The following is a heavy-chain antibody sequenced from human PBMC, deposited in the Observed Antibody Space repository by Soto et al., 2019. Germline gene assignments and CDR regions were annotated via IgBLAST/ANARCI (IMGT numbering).Heavy chain of an antibody. J-gene: IGHJ4*02. CDR2: ISGSGDSI. Sequence: EVQLLESGGGLVQPGGSLRLSCAASGLTFIGYAMNWVRQAPGKGLEWVSAISGSGDSIYYADSVRGRFTISIDNSKNTLYLQNNSLRDEDTAVYYCAKDLYSGTSRDFWGQGTLVTVSS. CDR1: GLTFIGYA. CDR3: AKDLYSGTSRDF. V-gene: IGHV3-23*01. D-gene: IGHD1-26*01.